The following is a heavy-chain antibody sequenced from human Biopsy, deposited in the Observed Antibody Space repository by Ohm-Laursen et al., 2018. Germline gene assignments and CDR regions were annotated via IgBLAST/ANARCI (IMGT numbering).Heavy chain of an antibody. D-gene: IGHD3-3*01. CDR2: IDAKSGGT. CDR1: AYSFGDHR. J-gene: IGHJ5*01. CDR3: ARELGDFWGGRQFDF. Sequence: ASVKVSCKASAYSFGDHRIHWVRQAPGQGLEWMGWIDAKSGGTNYAQKFQGRVTMTRDTSTSTTYMELRRLTSDDTAVFYCARELGDFWGGRQFDFWGQGTLVTVSS. V-gene: IGHV1-2*02.